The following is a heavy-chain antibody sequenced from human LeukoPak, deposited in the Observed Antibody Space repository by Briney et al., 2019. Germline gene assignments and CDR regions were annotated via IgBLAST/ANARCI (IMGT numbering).Heavy chain of an antibody. CDR2: IFPDDSDT. CDR1: GYRFTSYW. CDR3: ARHSDITVADS. D-gene: IGHD6-19*01. V-gene: IGHV5-51*01. J-gene: IGHJ5*01. Sequence: HGESLKISSKGSGYRFTSYWIAWVRQMPGRGLEWMGIIFPDDSDTRYSPSFQGLITISADKSINTAYLQWSSLKASDTAMYYCARHSDITVADSWGQGTLVTVSS.